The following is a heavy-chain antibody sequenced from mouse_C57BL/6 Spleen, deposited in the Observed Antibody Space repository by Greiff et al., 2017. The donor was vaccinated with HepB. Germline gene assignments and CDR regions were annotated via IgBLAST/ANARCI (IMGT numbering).Heavy chain of an antibody. D-gene: IGHD1-1*01. J-gene: IGHJ1*03. Sequence: QVHVKQPGTELVKPGASVKLSCKASGYTFTSYWMHWVKQRPGQGLEWIGNINPSNGGTNYNEKFKSKATLTVDKSSSTAYMQLSSLTSEDSAVYYCAREGGIYYYGSSYIWYFDVWGTGTTVTVSS. V-gene: IGHV1-53*01. CDR2: INPSNGGT. CDR3: AREGGIYYYGSSYIWYFDV. CDR1: GYTFTSYW.